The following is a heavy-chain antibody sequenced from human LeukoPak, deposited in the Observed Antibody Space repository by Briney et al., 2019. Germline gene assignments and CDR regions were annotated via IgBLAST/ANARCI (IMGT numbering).Heavy chain of an antibody. Sequence: SETLSLTCTVSGASISSCYWSWFRRPPGKGLEWIAYIFPSGSINFNPSLKSRVSISVDGSKNNFSLDLSSVTAADTAVYYCARRRDETATAAGYYHMDVWGKGTTVTVSS. CDR1: GASISSCY. J-gene: IGHJ6*03. D-gene: IGHD3-22*01. V-gene: IGHV4-4*09. CDR3: ARRRDETATAAGYYHMDV. CDR2: IFPSGSI.